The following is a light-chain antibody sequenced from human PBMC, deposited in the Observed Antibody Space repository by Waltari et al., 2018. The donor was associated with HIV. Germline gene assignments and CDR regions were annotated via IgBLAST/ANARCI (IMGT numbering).Light chain of an antibody. J-gene: IGKJ2*01. CDR1: QSVYTN. V-gene: IGKV3-15*01. Sequence: MMTSADTLPVCPAEDVTRTCRASQSVYTNVAWYQQRPGQAPRLLIYGATTRAAGFPARFSGGGSGTEFTLTISSLQSEDFAVYFCQQYNNWPYTFGQGTKLDIK. CDR2: GAT. CDR3: QQYNNWPYT.